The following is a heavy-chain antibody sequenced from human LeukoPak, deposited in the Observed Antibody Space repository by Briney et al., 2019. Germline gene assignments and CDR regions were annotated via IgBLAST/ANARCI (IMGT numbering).Heavy chain of an antibody. CDR2: IYSGGST. Sequence: PGGSLRLSCAASGFTVSSNYMSWVRQAPGKGLEWVSVIYSGGSTYYADSVKGRFTISRHNSKNTLCLQMNSLRAEDTAVYYCAKNRGGSYYSGSDYWGQGTLVTVSS. J-gene: IGHJ4*02. V-gene: IGHV3-53*04. CDR1: GFTVSSNY. CDR3: AKNRGGSYYSGSDY. D-gene: IGHD1-26*01.